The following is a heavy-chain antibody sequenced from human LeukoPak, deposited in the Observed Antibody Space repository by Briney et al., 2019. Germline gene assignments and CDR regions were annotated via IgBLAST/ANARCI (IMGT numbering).Heavy chain of an antibody. CDR2: ISSSSSYI. CDR3: AREIKLVGAINY. D-gene: IGHD1-26*01. J-gene: IGHJ4*02. Sequence: PGGSLRLSCAASGFTFNNYSMNWVRQAPGKGLEWVSSISSSSSYIYYADSVKGRFTISRDNAKNSLFLHMNSLGAEDAAVYYCAREIKLVGAINYWGQGTLVTVSS. V-gene: IGHV3-21*01. CDR1: GFTFNNYS.